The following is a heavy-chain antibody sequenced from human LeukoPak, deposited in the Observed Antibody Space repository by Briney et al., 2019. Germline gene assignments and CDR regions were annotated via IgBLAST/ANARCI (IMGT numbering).Heavy chain of an antibody. V-gene: IGHV3-30*02. CDR2: IRYDESNE. CDR3: AREGKDYYGSGSYYNPLEY. Sequence: GGSLRLSCAASVFSFGTHGMHWVRQAPGKGLEWLAFIRYDESNEYYAESVKGRFTISRDNSKNTLYLQMNGLRAEDTALYYCAREGKDYYGSGSYYNPLEYWGQGTLVIVS. D-gene: IGHD3-10*01. CDR1: VFSFGTHG. J-gene: IGHJ4*02.